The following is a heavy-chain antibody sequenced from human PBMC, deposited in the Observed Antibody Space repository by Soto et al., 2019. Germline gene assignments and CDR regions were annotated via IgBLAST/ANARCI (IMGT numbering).Heavy chain of an antibody. J-gene: IGHJ6*02. CDR2: ISGSGGST. V-gene: IGHV3-23*01. CDR3: AKDNGWFGELPPDSMDV. D-gene: IGHD3-10*01. CDR1: GFTFSIYA. Sequence: GGSLRLSCAASGFTFSIYAMSWVRQAPGKGLEWVSAISGSGGSTYYADSVKGRFTISRDNSKNTLYLQMNSLRAEDTAVYYCAKDNGWFGELPPDSMDVWGQGTTVTVSS.